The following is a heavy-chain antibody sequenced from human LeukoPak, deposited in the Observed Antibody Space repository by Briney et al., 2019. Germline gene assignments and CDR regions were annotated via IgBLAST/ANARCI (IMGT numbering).Heavy chain of an antibody. CDR3: ARDGPWKSDV. J-gene: IGHJ4*02. CDR1: GGSISSGDYY. V-gene: IGHV4-30-4*01. D-gene: IGHD1-1*01. Sequence: SQTLSLTCTVSGGSISSGDYYWSCIRQPPGKGLEWIGDIYQSGSTNDNPSLKSRVTISADSSKNHFFLQLTSATAADTAVYFCARDGPWKSDVWGRGTLVTVSS. CDR2: IYQSGST.